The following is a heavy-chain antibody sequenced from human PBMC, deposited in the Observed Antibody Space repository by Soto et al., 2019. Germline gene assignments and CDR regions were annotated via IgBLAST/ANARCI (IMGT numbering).Heavy chain of an antibody. Sequence: GASVKVSCKASGGTFSSYAISWVRQAPGQGLEWMGGIIPIFGTANYAQKFQGRVTITADESTSTAYMELSSLRSEDTAVYYCARGGTMIVVVITGRKSYYYGMDVWGQGTTVTVSS. CDR2: IIPIFGTA. CDR1: GGTFSSYA. CDR3: ARGGTMIVVVITGRKSYYYGMDV. D-gene: IGHD3-22*01. J-gene: IGHJ6*02. V-gene: IGHV1-69*13.